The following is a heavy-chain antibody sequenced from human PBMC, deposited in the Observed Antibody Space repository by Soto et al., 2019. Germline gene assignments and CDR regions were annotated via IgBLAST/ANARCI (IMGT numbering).Heavy chain of an antibody. CDR1: GYTLTELS. V-gene: IGHV1-24*01. Sequence: ASVKVSCKVSGYTLTELSMHWVRQAPGKGLEWMGGFDPEDGETIYAQKFQGRVTMTEDTSTDTAYMELSSLRSEDMAVYYCATDLHPDGARPRRWIDWLLGYAFDIWGQGTMVTVSS. CDR3: ATDLHPDGARPRRWIDWLLGYAFDI. D-gene: IGHD3-9*01. J-gene: IGHJ3*02. CDR2: FDPEDGET.